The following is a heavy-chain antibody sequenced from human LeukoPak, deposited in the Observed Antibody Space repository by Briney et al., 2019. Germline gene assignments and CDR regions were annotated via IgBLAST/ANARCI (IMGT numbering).Heavy chain of an antibody. J-gene: IGHJ4*02. CDR1: GGTFSSYA. Sequence: SVKVSCKASGGTFSSYAISWVRQAPGQGLEWVGRIIPIFGTANYAQKFQGRVTITTDESTSTAYMELSSLRSEDPAVYYCARGLNYFDWLLPDYWGQGTLVTVSS. CDR2: IIPIFGTA. V-gene: IGHV1-69*05. CDR3: ARGLNYFDWLLPDY. D-gene: IGHD3-9*01.